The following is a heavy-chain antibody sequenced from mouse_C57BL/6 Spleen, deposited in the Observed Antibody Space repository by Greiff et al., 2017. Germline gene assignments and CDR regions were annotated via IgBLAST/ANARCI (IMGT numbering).Heavy chain of an antibody. D-gene: IGHD2-4*01. CDR3: ARRDYPWYFDV. V-gene: IGHV5-17*01. J-gene: IGHJ1*03. CDR1: GFTFSDYG. CDR2: ISSGSSTI. Sequence: DVMLVESGGGLVKPGGSLKLSCAASGFTFSDYGMHWVRQAPEKGLEWVAYISSGSSTIYYADTVKGRFTITRDNAKNTLFLHMTSLRSEDTAMYYCARRDYPWYFDVWGTGTTVTVSS.